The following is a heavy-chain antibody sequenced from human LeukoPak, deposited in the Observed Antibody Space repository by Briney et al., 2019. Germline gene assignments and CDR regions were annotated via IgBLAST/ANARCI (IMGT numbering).Heavy chain of an antibody. Sequence: SETLSLTCTVSGGSVSSGSDYWSWIRQPPGKGLEWIGYIYYSGSTNYNPSLKSRVTISVDTSKNQFSLKLRSVTAADTAVYYCARGPGDSYGFFNDYWGQGTLVTVSS. CDR1: GGSVSSGSDY. J-gene: IGHJ4*02. D-gene: IGHD5-18*01. CDR2: IYYSGST. CDR3: ARGPGDSYGFFNDY. V-gene: IGHV4-61*01.